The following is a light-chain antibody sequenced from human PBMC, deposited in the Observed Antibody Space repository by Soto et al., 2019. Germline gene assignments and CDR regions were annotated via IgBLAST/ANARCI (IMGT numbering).Light chain of an antibody. J-gene: IGKJ2*01. CDR1: QSISSW. Sequence: DIQMTQSPSTLSASVGDRVTITCRASQSISSWLAWYQQKPGKAPKLLIYDASSFESGVPSRFSGSGSGTEYTLTISSLQPDDFATNYCQQYNSYSPYTFGQGTKLEIK. CDR3: QQYNSYSPYT. V-gene: IGKV1-5*01. CDR2: DAS.